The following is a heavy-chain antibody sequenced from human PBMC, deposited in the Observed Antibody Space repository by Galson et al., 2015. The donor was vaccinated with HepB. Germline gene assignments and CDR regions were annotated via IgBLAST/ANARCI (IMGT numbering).Heavy chain of an antibody. V-gene: IGHV3-7*03. CDR1: GFSFSNYW. Sequence: SLRLSCAASGFSFSNYWMNWVRQAPGKGLEWVANIKQDASEKYYVDSVKGRFTISRDNAKNSLYLQMNSLRAEDTAVYYCASVEGYKSTTDYWGQGTLVIVSS. J-gene: IGHJ4*02. D-gene: IGHD5-24*01. CDR3: ASVEGYKSTTDY. CDR2: IKQDASEK.